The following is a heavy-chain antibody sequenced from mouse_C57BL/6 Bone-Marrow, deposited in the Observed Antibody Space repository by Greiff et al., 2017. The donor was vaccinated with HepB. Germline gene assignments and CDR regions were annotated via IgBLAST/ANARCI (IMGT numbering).Heavy chain of an antibody. CDR2: IDPENGDT. D-gene: IGHD3-2*02. Sequence: VQLQQSGAELVRPGASVKLSCTASGFNIKDDYMHWVKQRPEQGLEWIGWIDPENGDTEYASKFQGKATITADTSSNTAYLQLSSLTSEDTAVYYCWRQHRFPWLDWGQGTLVTVSA. CDR1: GFNIKDDY. CDR3: WRQHRFPWLD. J-gene: IGHJ3*01. V-gene: IGHV14-4*01.